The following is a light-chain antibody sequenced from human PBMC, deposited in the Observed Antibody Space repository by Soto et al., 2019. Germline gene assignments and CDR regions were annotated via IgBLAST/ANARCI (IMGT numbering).Light chain of an antibody. V-gene: IGLV8-61*01. J-gene: IGLJ3*02. Sequence: QAVVTQEPSFSVSPGGTVTLTCGLSSGSVSTNYHPTWYQQTPGQAPRTLIYNTNIRSSGVPDRFSGSILGNRAALTITGAQADDESDYYCVLYLGGCSRWVFGGGTKLTVL. CDR2: NTN. CDR3: VLYLGGCSRWV. CDR1: SGSVSTNYH.